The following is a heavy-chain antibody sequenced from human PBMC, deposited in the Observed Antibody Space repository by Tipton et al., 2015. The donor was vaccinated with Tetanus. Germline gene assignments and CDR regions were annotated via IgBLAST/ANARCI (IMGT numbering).Heavy chain of an antibody. CDR1: GGSITSDNHY. V-gene: IGHV4-61*05. CDR3: ARTPDYYYGMDV. J-gene: IGHJ6*02. Sequence: LRLSCAVSGGSITSDNHYWSWIRQPPGKGLEWIGENYYSGTTNYNPSLKSRVTISTDKSKNQVSLRLNSVTAADTAVYFCARTPDYYYGMDVWGQGTTVTVSS. CDR2: NYYSGTT.